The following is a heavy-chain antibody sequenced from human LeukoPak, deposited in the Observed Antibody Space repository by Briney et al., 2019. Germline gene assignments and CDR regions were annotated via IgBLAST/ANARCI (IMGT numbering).Heavy chain of an antibody. D-gene: IGHD3-22*01. Sequence: SETLSLTCTVSSGSISSGAYYWSWIRQHPGMGLEWIGYIYYIGSTYYNPSLKSRVTISVDTSKNQFSLKLSSVTAADTAMYYCARSSSRYYYYFDYWGQGILVTVSS. V-gene: IGHV4-31*03. CDR1: SGSISSGAYY. J-gene: IGHJ4*02. CDR3: ARSSSRYYYYFDY. CDR2: IYYIGST.